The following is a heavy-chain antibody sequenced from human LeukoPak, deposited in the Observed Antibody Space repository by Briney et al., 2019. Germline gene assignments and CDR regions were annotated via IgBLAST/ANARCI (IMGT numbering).Heavy chain of an antibody. D-gene: IGHD4-17*01. CDR3: ATSPVTTWWFDP. CDR1: GGSISSGSYS. Sequence: PSETLSLTCTVSGGSISSGSYSWNWIRQPAGKGLEWIGRMYSSGTTNYNHSLKSRVTISADTSKNQFSLKLSSVTASDTAVYYCATSPVTTWWFDPWGQGTLVTVSS. J-gene: IGHJ5*02. CDR2: MYSSGTT. V-gene: IGHV4-61*02.